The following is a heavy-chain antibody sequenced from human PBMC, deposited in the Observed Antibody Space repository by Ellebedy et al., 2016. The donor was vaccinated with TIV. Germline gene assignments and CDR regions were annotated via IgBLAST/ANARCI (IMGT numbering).Heavy chain of an antibody. J-gene: IGHJ4*02. Sequence: SETLSLXCAVSGGSISSGDYYWSWIRQPPGKGLEWIGYIHYSGSTYYNPSLKSRVTVSVDTSKNQFSLKLSSVTAADTAVYYCAGDVDTAMAYWGQGTLVTVSS. V-gene: IGHV4-30-4*01. CDR3: AGDVDTAMAY. CDR2: IHYSGST. D-gene: IGHD5-18*01. CDR1: GGSISSGDYY.